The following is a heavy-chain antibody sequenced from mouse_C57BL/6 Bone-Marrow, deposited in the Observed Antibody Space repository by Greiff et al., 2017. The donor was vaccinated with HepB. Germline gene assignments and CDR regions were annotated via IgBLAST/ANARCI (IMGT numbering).Heavy chain of an antibody. D-gene: IGHD1-1*01. CDR2: IDPSDSYT. CDR1: GYTFTSYW. CDR3: ARRYYYGSRGDFDY. Sequence: QVQLKQPGAELVMPGASVKLSCKASGYTFTSYWMHWVKQRPGQGLEWIGEIDPSDSYTNYNQKFKGKSTLTVDKSSSTAYMQLSSLTSEDSAVYYCARRYYYGSRGDFDYWGQGTTLTVSS. J-gene: IGHJ2*01. V-gene: IGHV1-69*01.